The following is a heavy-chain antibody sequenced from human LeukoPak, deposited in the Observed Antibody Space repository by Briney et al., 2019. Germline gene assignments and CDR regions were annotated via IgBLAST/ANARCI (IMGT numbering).Heavy chain of an antibody. D-gene: IGHD3-22*01. CDR3: AREVGPYDSSGSFDY. Sequence: PGGSPRLSCAASGFTVSSNYMSSVRQAPREGLEWVSVIYSGGSTYYADSVKGRFTISRDNSKNTLYLQMNSLRAEDTAVYYCAREVGPYDSSGSFDYWGQGTLVTVSS. CDR2: IYSGGST. CDR1: GFTVSSNY. J-gene: IGHJ4*02. V-gene: IGHV3-53*05.